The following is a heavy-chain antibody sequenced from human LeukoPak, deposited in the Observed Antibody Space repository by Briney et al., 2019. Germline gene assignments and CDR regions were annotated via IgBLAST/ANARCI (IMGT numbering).Heavy chain of an antibody. V-gene: IGHV3-48*01. J-gene: IGHJ6*02. D-gene: IGHD1-14*01. CDR1: GFTFSTYS. CDR2: VSSSSSAI. CDR3: ASETGPHYGMDV. Sequence: GGSLRLSCAASGFTFSTYSMNWVRQAPGKGLEWVSYVSSSSSAIYYADSVKGRFTISRDNAKNSLYLQMNSLRAEDTAVYYCASETGPHYGMDVWGQGTTVTVSS.